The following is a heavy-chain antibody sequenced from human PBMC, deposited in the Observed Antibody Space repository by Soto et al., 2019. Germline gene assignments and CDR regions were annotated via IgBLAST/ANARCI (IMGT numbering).Heavy chain of an antibody. CDR3: ARDLRFSSTNYFDF. V-gene: IGHV3-11*06. D-gene: IGHD2-8*01. CDR2: IDGSSDYT. J-gene: IGHJ4*02. Sequence: GGSLRLSCTASGFLFTDYYMSWIRQPPGKGLEWLAYIDGSSDYTYSADSVKGRFTISRDNAKNSVFLQMNNLRADDTAVYYCARDLRFSSTNYFDFWGRGTLVTVSS. CDR1: GFLFTDYY.